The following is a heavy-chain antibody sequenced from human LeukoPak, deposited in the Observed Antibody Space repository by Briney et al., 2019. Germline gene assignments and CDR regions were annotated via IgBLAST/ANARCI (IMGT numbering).Heavy chain of an antibody. D-gene: IGHD3-16*01. CDR3: ARDGVEGGGGLPTSILNY. Sequence: GASVTLSCKASGGTFSSYAISWVRPAAGQGLEWMGEIIPIFGTANYAQKFQGRVRITADEYTSTACMELSRLRSEDTAVYYCARDGVEGGGGLPTSILNYWGQGTLVTVSS. CDR1: GGTFSSYA. V-gene: IGHV1-69*01. CDR2: IIPIFGTA. J-gene: IGHJ4*02.